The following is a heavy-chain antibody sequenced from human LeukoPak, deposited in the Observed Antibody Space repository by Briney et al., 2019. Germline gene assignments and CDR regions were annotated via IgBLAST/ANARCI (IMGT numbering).Heavy chain of an antibody. CDR2: IYYSGST. CDR3: ARGSVVVSPFDY. CDR1: GGSISSYY. J-gene: IGHJ4*02. D-gene: IGHD3-22*01. V-gene: IGHV4-59*01. Sequence: SETLSLTCTVSGGSISSYYWSWIRQPPGKGLEWIGYIYYSGSTNYNPSLKSRVTISVDTSKNQFSLKLSSVTAADTAVYYCARGSVVVSPFDYWGQGTLVTVSS.